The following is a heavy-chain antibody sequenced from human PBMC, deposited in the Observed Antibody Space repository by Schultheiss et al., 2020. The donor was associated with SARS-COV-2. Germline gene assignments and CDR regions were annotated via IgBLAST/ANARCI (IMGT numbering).Heavy chain of an antibody. V-gene: IGHV4-61*08. D-gene: IGHD3-10*01. CDR2: IYYSGST. CDR1: GGSISSGGYY. Sequence: SQTLSLTCTVSGGSISSGGYYWSWIRQHPGKGLEWIGYIYYSGSTNYNPSLKSRVTISVDTSKNQFSLKLSSVTAADTAVYYCATGPHGGFDYWGQGTLVTVSS. J-gene: IGHJ4*02. CDR3: ATGPHGGFDY.